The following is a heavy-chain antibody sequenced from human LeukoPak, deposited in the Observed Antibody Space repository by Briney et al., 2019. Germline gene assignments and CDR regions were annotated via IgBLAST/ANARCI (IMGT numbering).Heavy chain of an antibody. CDR1: GFAFSSYG. CDR2: ILYDGIDK. J-gene: IGHJ5*02. Sequence: GGSVRHSCAASGFAFSSYGMHWVRQAPDKGLECVAVILYDGIDKYYAESVKGRLTNSRDNSKNTLYLQMNSLRTEDTAVYYCVKPQYCGDRCSNWFDPWGQGTLVIVSS. V-gene: IGHV3-30*18. CDR3: VKPQYCGDRCSNWFDP. D-gene: IGHD2-21*01.